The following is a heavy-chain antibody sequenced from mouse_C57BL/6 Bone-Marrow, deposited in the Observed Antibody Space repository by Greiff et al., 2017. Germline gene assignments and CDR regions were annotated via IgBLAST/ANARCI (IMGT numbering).Heavy chain of an antibody. Sequence: QVQLQQPGAELVKPGASVKLSCKASGYTFTSYWMHWVKQRPGQGLEWIGMIHPNSGSTNYNEKFKSKATLTVDKSSSTAYMQLSRLTSEDAAVYYCARLDSNYVDWYFDVWGSGTTVTVTS. D-gene: IGHD2-5*01. V-gene: IGHV1-64*01. CDR2: IHPNSGST. CDR1: GYTFTSYW. J-gene: IGHJ1*01. CDR3: ARLDSNYVDWYFDV.